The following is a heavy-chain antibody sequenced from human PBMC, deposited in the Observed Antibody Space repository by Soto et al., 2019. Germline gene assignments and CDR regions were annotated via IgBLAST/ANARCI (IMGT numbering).Heavy chain of an antibody. V-gene: IGHV4-34*01. CDR2: INHSGST. CDR1: GGSFSGYY. J-gene: IGHJ5*02. CDR3: ARVSRRSSSWRNTNNWFDP. D-gene: IGHD6-13*01. Sequence: QVQPQQWGAGLLKPSETLSLTCAVYGGSFSGYYWSWIRQPPGKGLEWIGEINHSGSTNYNPSLKSRITISVDTSKNQFSLKLSSLTAADTAVYYCARVSRRSSSWRNTNNWFDPWGQGTLVTVSS.